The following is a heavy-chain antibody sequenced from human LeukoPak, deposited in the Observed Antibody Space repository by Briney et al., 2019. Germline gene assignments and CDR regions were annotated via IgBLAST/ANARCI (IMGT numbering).Heavy chain of an antibody. CDR3: ARQGRAAADDQPNYYYYYIDV. CDR1: GGSFSGYY. D-gene: IGHD6-13*01. J-gene: IGHJ6*03. V-gene: IGHV4-34*01. CDR2: INHSGST. Sequence: SETLSLTCAVYGGSFSGYYWSWIRQPPGKGLEWIGEINHSGSTNYNPSLKSRVTISVDTSKNQFSLKLSSVTAADTAVYYCARQGRAAADDQPNYYYYYIDVWGKGTTVTISS.